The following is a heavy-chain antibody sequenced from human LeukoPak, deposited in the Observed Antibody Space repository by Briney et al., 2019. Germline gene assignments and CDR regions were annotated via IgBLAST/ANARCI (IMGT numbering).Heavy chain of an antibody. D-gene: IGHD3-10*01. Sequence: SETLSLTCSVSGYFISNGYYWGWVRRPPGKALEWVGNIFYSGSTYYSPSLKSRVTISLDTSRNQFSLKLNSVTAADTAVYYCAKSNGYGLIDIWGQGTMVTVSS. J-gene: IGHJ3*02. V-gene: IGHV4-38-2*02. CDR3: AKSNGYGLIDI. CDR1: GYFISNGYY. CDR2: IFYSGST.